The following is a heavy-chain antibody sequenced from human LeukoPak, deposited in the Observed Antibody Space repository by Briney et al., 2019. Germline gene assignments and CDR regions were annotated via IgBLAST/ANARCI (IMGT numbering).Heavy chain of an antibody. CDR3: AKNKLNYYDIYGTDV. CDR1: GYSFTSYW. D-gene: IGHD3-22*01. J-gene: IGHJ6*02. Sequence: GESLKISCKGSGYSFTSYWIGWVRQMPGKGLEWMGIIYPGDSDTRYSPSFQGQVTISADKSISTAYLQWSSLKASDTAMYYCAKNKLNYYDIYGTDVWGQGTTVTVSS. CDR2: IYPGDSDT. V-gene: IGHV5-51*01.